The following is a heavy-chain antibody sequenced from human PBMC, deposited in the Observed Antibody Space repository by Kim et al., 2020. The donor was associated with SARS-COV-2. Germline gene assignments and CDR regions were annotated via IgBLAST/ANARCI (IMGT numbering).Heavy chain of an antibody. CDR2: ISSSNTYI. CDR1: GFSFSDYS. J-gene: IGHJ4*02. CDR3: ARAPRTYYDSRAAYHFDS. V-gene: IGHV3-21*01. D-gene: IGHD3-22*01. Sequence: GGSLRLSCVASGFSFSDYSMNWVRQAPGKGLEWVSSISSSNTYIYYADSMKGRFTISRDNAKTSLYLQMNSLRAEDTAVYYCARAPRTYYDSRAAYHFDSWGQGTLVTASS.